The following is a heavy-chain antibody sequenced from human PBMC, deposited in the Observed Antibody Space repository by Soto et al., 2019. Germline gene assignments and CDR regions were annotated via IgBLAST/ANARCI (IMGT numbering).Heavy chain of an antibody. CDR2: INPSGGST. Sequence: QVQLVQSGAEVKKPGASVKVSCKASGYTFTTYYIHWVRQAPQPPGQGLEWMGIINPSGGSTRYGQKFKGRGTLTMDTSTSTVYMELSSLRSEDTALNYCARDPFAGGSGWYYFWGQGTLVTVSS. CDR3: ARDPFAGGSGWYYF. D-gene: IGHD6-19*01. CDR1: GYTFTTYY. V-gene: IGHV1-46*03. J-gene: IGHJ4*02.